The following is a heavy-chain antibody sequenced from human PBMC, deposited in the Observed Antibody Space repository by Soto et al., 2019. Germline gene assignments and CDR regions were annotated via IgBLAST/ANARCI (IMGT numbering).Heavy chain of an antibody. D-gene: IGHD3-3*01. J-gene: IGHJ4*02. CDR2: IYYSGST. CDR3: ARLFTIFRVFDY. CDR1: GGSISSYY. V-gene: IGHV4-59*08. Sequence: QVQLQESGPGLVKPSETLSLTCTVSGGSISSYYWSWIRQPPGKGLEWIGYIYYSGSTNYNPSLKSRVTISVDTSKNQFSLNLSSVTAADTAVYYCARLFTIFRVFDYWGQGTLVTVSS.